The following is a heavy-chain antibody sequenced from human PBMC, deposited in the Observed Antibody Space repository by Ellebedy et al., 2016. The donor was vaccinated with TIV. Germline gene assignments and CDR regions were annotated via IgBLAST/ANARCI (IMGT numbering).Heavy chain of an antibody. CDR2: INGDGGFT. D-gene: IGHD2-21*02. CDR3: STLSDTGY. CDR1: GFTFSRHW. Sequence: PGGSLRLSCAASGFTFSRHWMHWIRQAPGKGLVWLSRINGDGGFTSHADFVKGRFTISRDNAKNTLYLQMNSLKAEDTAMYYCSTLSDTGYWGHGTLATVSS. J-gene: IGHJ4*01. V-gene: IGHV3-74*01.